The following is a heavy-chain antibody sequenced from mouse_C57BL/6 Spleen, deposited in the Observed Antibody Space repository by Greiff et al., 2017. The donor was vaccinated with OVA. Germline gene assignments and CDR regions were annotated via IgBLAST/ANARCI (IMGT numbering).Heavy chain of an antibody. V-gene: IGHV1-64*01. CDR1: GYTFTSYW. J-gene: IGHJ2*01. CDR2: IHPNSGST. D-gene: IGHD2-5*01. CDR3: ARVEGTYYSNFDY. Sequence: QVQLQQPGAELVKPGASVKLSCKASGYTFTSYWMHWVKQRPGQGLEWIGMIHPNSGSTNYNEKFKSKATLTVDKSSSTAYMQLSSLTSEDSAVYYGARVEGTYYSNFDYWGQGTTLTVSS.